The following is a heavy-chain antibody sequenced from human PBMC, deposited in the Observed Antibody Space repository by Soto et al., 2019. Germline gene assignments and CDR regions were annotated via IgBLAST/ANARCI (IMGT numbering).Heavy chain of an antibody. V-gene: IGHV3-23*01. J-gene: IGHJ4*02. Sequence: EVHLLESGGGLVQSGESLRLSCAASGFNFGEYDMSWVRQVPGKGLEWVAAISGSGRNKHYADSVEGRFTISRDNARNFLYLQMNSLSADDTALYYCVFCSRESCRRSPLDSWGPGTLVTVSS. CDR3: VFCSRESCRRSPLDS. D-gene: IGHD2-15*01. CDR1: GFNFGEYD. CDR2: ISGSGRNK.